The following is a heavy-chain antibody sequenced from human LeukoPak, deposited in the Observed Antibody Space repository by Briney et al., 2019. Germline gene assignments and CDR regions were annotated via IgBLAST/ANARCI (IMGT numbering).Heavy chain of an antibody. CDR1: GYSISSGYY. D-gene: IGHD3-22*01. CDR2: IYHSGST. Sequence: PSETLSLTCTVSGYSISSGYYWGWIRQPPGKGLEWIGSIYHSGSTYYNPSLKSRVTISVDTSKNQFSLKLSSVTAADTAVYYCASGLHADYYDSSGYCCWGQGTLVTVSS. CDR3: ASGLHADYYDSSGYCC. J-gene: IGHJ4*02. V-gene: IGHV4-38-2*02.